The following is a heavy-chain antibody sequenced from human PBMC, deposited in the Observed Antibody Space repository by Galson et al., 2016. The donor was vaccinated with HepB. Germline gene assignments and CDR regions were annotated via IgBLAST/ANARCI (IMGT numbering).Heavy chain of an antibody. Sequence: SETLSLTCTVSGGSISSNSYYWGWIRQPPGKGLEWIGNIYFSGGTYYNPSLKSRVTISVDTSKNHFSLKLSSVTAADTAVYYCAAPQPLYISAGQATDYWYFDLWGRGTLVTVSS. V-gene: IGHV4-39*02. D-gene: IGHD6-6*01. J-gene: IGHJ2*01. CDR2: IYFSGGT. CDR1: GGSISSNSYY. CDR3: AAPQPLYISAGQATDYWYFDL.